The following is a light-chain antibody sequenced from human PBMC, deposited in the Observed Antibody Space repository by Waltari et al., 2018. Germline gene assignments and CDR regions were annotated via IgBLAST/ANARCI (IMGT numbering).Light chain of an antibody. CDR3: TTWDDSLDAFV. CDR1: SSNIGRNF. CDR2: RKN. Sequence: QSVLTQPPSASGTPGQRATISCSGRSSNIGRNFVYWYQQLPGTAPKLLIYRKNQRPSGVPDRFSGSKSGTSASLAISGLRSEDEADYYCTTWDDSLDAFVFGTGTKVTVL. J-gene: IGLJ1*01. V-gene: IGLV1-47*01.